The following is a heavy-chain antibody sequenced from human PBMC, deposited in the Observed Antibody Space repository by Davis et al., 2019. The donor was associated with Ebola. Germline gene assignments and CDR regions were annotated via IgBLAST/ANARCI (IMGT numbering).Heavy chain of an antibody. CDR2: IKHDGSET. V-gene: IGHV3-7*01. CDR3: ARSPSNSWHIFDY. Sequence: GGSLRLSCAASGFTFNYYWMTWVRQAPGKGLEWVANIKHDGSETYYVDSVRGRFTISRDNSKNTLYLETNSLRAEDTAVYYCARSPSNSWHIFDYWGQGTLVTVSS. J-gene: IGHJ4*02. D-gene: IGHD6-13*01. CDR1: GFTFNYYW.